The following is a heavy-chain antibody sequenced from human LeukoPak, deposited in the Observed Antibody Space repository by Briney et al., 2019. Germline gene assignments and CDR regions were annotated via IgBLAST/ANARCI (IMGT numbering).Heavy chain of an antibody. V-gene: IGHV4-38-2*02. J-gene: IGHJ4*02. CDR3: ARAVWGSVAGTIDY. CDR1: GYSISSGYY. CDR2: IYHSGST. D-gene: IGHD6-19*01. Sequence: PSETLSLTCTVSGYSISSGYYWGWIRQPPGKGLEWIGSIYHSGSTYYNPSLKSRVTISVDTSKNQFSLKLSSVTAADTAVYYCARAVWGSVAGTIDYWGQGTLVTVSS.